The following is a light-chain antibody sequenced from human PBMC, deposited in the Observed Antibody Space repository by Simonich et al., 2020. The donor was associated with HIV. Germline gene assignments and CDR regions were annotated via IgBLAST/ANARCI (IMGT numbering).Light chain of an antibody. CDR2: EGS. CDR1: SIDVGGYNY. Sequence: QSALTQPASVSGSPGQSITISCTGTSIDVGGYNYVSWYQQHPGKAPKLMIYEGSKRPSGVSNRFSGSKSGNTASLTISGVQAEDEADYYCCSSAGSSTRYVFGTGTKVTVL. J-gene: IGLJ1*01. CDR3: CSSAGSSTRYV. V-gene: IGLV2-23*01.